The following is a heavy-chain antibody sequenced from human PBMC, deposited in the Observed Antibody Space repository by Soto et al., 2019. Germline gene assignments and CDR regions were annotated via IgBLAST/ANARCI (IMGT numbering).Heavy chain of an antibody. J-gene: IGHJ6*02. Sequence: QVQLVQSGAEVKKPGASVKVSCKASGYTFTGYHVNWVRQAPGQGPEWMGVINPSGGSTSYTQRFQGRVTMTRDTSTSTVYMELSSLRSEDTAVYYCARRSRSHLYFFGMDVWGQGTTVTVSS. CDR1: GYTFTGYH. CDR2: INPSGGST. D-gene: IGHD6-6*01. V-gene: IGHV1-46*01. CDR3: ARRSRSHLYFFGMDV.